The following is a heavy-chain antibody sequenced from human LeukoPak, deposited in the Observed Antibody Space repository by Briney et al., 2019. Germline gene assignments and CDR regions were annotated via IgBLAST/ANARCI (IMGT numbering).Heavy chain of an antibody. D-gene: IGHD3-16*01. Sequence: SETLSLTCAISGGSFSGYYWTWIREAPGKGLEWIGEMHYSGATSYKPSLRGRVTISRGTSENQLSLEVTSVAAADTAVYYCARGILGLYYFDVWGRGIPVTVSS. V-gene: IGHV4-34*01. J-gene: IGHJ2*01. CDR2: MHYSGAT. CDR1: GGSFSGYY. CDR3: ARGILGLYYFDV.